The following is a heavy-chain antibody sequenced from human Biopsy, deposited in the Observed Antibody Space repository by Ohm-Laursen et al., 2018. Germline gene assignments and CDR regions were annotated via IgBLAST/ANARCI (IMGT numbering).Heavy chain of an antibody. CDR1: GFIFSSYA. CDR3: AREQPALSGGGSWFDP. V-gene: IGHV3-23*01. J-gene: IGHJ5*02. CDR2: ISGNSDII. Sequence: SLRLSCAPAGFIFSSYAMTWFRQAPGKGLEWVSTISGNSDIIYDTDSVKGRITISRDNSKNSLYLQMNSLRADDSAVYFCAREQPALSGGGSWFDPWGQGTLVTVSS. D-gene: IGHD6-19*01.